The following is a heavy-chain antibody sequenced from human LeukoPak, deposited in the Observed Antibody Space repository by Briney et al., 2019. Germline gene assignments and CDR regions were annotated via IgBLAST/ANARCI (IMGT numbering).Heavy chain of an antibody. V-gene: IGHV4-39*01. CDR2: IYYSGST. CDR1: GGSISSSSYY. CDR3: ARQRGDSSGYYFNY. D-gene: IGHD3-22*01. Sequence: KSSEILSLTCTVSGGSISSSSYYWGWIRQPPGKGLEWIGSIYYSGSTYYNPSLKSRVTISVDTSKNQFSLKLSSVTAADTAVYYCARQRGDSSGYYFNYWGQGTLVTVSS. J-gene: IGHJ4*02.